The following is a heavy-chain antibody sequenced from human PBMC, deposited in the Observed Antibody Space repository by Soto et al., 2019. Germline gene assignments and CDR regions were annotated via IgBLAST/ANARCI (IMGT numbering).Heavy chain of an antibody. J-gene: IGHJ4*02. V-gene: IGHV4-30-4*01. CDR2: IYYSGIT. Sequence: SETLSLTCSVSGGSISSGDYYWNWIRQPPGKGLEWIGYIYYSGITHYNPSLKSRVTISVDTSKNQLSLKLSSVTAADTAVYYCARRYGYSFDYWGQGTLVTVSS. CDR1: GGSISSGDYY. D-gene: IGHD5-18*01. CDR3: ARRYGYSFDY.